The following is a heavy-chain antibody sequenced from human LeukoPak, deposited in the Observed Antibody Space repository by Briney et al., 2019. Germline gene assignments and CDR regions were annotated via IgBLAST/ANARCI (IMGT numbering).Heavy chain of an antibody. D-gene: IGHD1-26*01. CDR2: ISSNSESF. Sequence: GGSLRLSCAASGFTFDDYALHWVRQAPGKGLEWVSGISSNSESFGYADSVKGRFIISRDNAKKSLYLQMNSLGPEDTALYFCARSGGTGNYYESPFDVWGQGTLVTVSS. J-gene: IGHJ4*02. CDR3: ARSGGTGNYYESPFDV. V-gene: IGHV3-9*01. CDR1: GFTFDDYA.